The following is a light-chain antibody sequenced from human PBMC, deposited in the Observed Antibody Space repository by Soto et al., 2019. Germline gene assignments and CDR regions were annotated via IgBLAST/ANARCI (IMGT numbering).Light chain of an antibody. CDR3: QRRSILPPLT. Sequence: EIESTQSPATLSLSPGERATLSCRTSQSVGSYLAWYQKKPCQAPRLLIYDASNRATGIPAMFIGGGSGRDVTLTICSLEPEAFAVYHCQRRSILPPLTFGGGIKVEI. CDR2: DAS. CDR1: QSVGSY. J-gene: IGKJ4*01. V-gene: IGKV3-11*02.